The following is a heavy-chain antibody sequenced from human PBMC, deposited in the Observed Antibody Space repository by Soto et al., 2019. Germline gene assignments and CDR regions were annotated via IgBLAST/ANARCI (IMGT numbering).Heavy chain of an antibody. Sequence: WVLRLSCAASVFTFSSYAMHWVRQAPGKGLEWVAVISYDGSNKYYADSVKGRFTISRDNSKNTLYLQMNSLRAEDTAVYYCARDGGWLRNFDYWGQGTLVTVSS. J-gene: IGHJ4*02. D-gene: IGHD5-12*01. V-gene: IGHV3-30-3*01. CDR3: ARDGGWLRNFDY. CDR2: ISYDGSNK. CDR1: VFTFSSYA.